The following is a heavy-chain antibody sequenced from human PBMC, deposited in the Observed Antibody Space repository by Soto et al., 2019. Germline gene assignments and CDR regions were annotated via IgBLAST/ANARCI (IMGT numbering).Heavy chain of an antibody. V-gene: IGHV5-10-1*01. CDR1: GYSFTSYW. CDR2: IDPSDSYT. J-gene: IGHJ6*02. D-gene: IGHD3-3*01. CDR3: ARHNAFWSGYSMAV. Sequence: PGESLKISCKVSGYSFTSYWISWVRQMPGKGLEWMGRIDPSDSYTNYSPSFQGHVTIPADKSISTAYLQWSSLKASDTAMYYCARHNAFWSGYSMAVWGQGTTVTVSS.